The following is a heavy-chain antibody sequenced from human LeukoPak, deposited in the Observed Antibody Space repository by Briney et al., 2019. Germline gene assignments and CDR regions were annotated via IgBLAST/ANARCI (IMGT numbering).Heavy chain of an antibody. Sequence: GGSLRLSCAASGFTFGTYTMGWVRQVPGQGLEWVAGISADGARTYYAGSVQGRFTISRDNANNMLNLQLSALRADDAAVYYCAKDRGGLPHPIWFDSWGQGTMVAVSS. V-gene: IGHV3-23*01. CDR3: AKDRGGLPHPIWFDS. D-gene: IGHD2-21*01. J-gene: IGHJ5*01. CDR1: GFTFGTYT. CDR2: ISADGART.